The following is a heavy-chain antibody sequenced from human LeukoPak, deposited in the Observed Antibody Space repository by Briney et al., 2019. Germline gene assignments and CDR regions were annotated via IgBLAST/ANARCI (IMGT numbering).Heavy chain of an antibody. Sequence: SSETLSLTCAVYGGSFSGYYWSWIRQPPGKGLEWIGEINHSGSTNCNPSLKSRVTISVDTSKNQFSLKLSSVTAADTAVYYCARGGVPYRKFDYWGQGTLVTVSS. D-gene: IGHD3-3*01. CDR1: GGSFSGYY. V-gene: IGHV4-34*01. CDR3: ARGGVPYRKFDY. J-gene: IGHJ4*02. CDR2: INHSGST.